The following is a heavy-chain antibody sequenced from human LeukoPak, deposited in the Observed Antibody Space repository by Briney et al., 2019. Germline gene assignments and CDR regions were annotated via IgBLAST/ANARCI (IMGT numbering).Heavy chain of an antibody. Sequence: SETLSLTCIVSGGSISSYHWSWIRQPPGKGLEWIGYIYYSGSTNYNPSLKSRVTISVDTSKNQFSLKMNSVTAADTAVYYCARLLIEGGTIWFDPWGQGTLVTVSS. V-gene: IGHV4-59*08. CDR1: GGSISSYH. D-gene: IGHD1-26*01. J-gene: IGHJ5*02. CDR3: ARLLIEGGTIWFDP. CDR2: IYYSGST.